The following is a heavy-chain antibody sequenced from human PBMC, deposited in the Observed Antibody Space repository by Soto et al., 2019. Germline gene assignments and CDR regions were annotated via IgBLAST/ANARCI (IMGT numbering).Heavy chain of an antibody. Sequence: ASVKVSCKASGYTFTSYGISWVRQAPGQGLEWMGWISAYNGNTNYAQKLQGRVTMTTDTSTSTAYMELRSLSSDDTAVYPFARGSGSYYWFDPWCQGTLVTVSS. J-gene: IGHJ5*02. CDR2: ISAYNGNT. CDR1: GYTFTSYG. D-gene: IGHD1-26*01. V-gene: IGHV1-18*01. CDR3: ARGSGSYYWFDP.